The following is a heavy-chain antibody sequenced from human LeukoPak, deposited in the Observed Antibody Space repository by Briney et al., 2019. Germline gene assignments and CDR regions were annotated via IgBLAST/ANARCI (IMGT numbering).Heavy chain of an antibody. D-gene: IGHD3-10*01. J-gene: IGHJ4*02. Sequence: ASVKVSCKASGGTFSSYAISWVRQAPGQGLEWMGWISAYNGNTNYAQKLQGRVTMTTDTSTSTAYMELRSLRSDDTAVYYCVWFGELLSAYYFDYWGQGTLVTVSS. CDR1: GGTFSSYA. CDR3: VWFGELLSAYYFDY. CDR2: ISAYNGNT. V-gene: IGHV1-18*01.